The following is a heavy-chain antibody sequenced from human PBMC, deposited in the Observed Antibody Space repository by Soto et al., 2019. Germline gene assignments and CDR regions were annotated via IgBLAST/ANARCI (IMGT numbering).Heavy chain of an antibody. Sequence: EVQLVESGGGLVQPGGSLRLSCAASGFTFSSYDMHWVRQATGKGLEWVSAIGTAGDTYYPGSVKGRFTISRENTKNSLYLQRNSLRAGDTAVYYCARGVTMVRGVIIDYFDYWGQGTLVTVSS. CDR3: ARGVTMVRGVIIDYFDY. CDR1: GFTFSSYD. CDR2: IGTAGDT. J-gene: IGHJ4*02. D-gene: IGHD3-10*01. V-gene: IGHV3-13*04.